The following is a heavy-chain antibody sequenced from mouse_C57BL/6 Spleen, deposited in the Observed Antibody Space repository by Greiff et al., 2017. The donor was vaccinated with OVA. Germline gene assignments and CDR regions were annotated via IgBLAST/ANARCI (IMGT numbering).Heavy chain of an antibody. CDR3: ARGEWLLRFDY. V-gene: IGHV1-61*01. D-gene: IGHD2-3*01. CDR1: GYTFTSYW. J-gene: IGHJ2*01. Sequence: VQLQQPGAELVRPGSSVKLSCKASGYTFTSYWMDWVKQRPGQGLEWIGNIYPSDSETHYNQKFKDKATLTVDKSSSTAYMQLSSLTSEDSAVYYCARGEWLLRFDYWGQGTTLTVSS. CDR2: IYPSDSET.